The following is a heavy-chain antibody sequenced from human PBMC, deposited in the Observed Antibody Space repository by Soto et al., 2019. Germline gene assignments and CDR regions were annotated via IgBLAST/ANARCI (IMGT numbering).Heavy chain of an antibody. J-gene: IGHJ6*02. D-gene: IGHD2-21*02. V-gene: IGHV1-69*01. CDR1: GGTFSSYA. CDR2: SIPVFGAA. Sequence: QVQLVQSGAEVKNPGSSVKVSCKASGGTFSSYAINWVRQAPGQGLEWRGGSIPVFGAAKYAQKFQGRVTMMADDFPNTFYMELSGLGTADTAVYYCARPSVTESWEGFGVLDVWGQGSTVTVSS. CDR3: ARPSVTESWEGFGVLDV.